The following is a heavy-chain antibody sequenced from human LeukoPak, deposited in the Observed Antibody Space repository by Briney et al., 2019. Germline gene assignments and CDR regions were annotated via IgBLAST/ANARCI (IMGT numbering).Heavy chain of an antibody. CDR3: ARGRVNGYQKAGYYFDY. Sequence: SETLSPTCAVYGGSFSGYYWSWIRQPPGKGLEWIGEINHSGSTNYNPSLKSRVTISVDTSKNQFSLKLSSVTAADTAVYYCARGRVNGYQKAGYYFDYWGQGTLVTVSS. V-gene: IGHV4-34*01. D-gene: IGHD5-18*01. CDR1: GGSFSGYY. J-gene: IGHJ4*02. CDR2: INHSGST.